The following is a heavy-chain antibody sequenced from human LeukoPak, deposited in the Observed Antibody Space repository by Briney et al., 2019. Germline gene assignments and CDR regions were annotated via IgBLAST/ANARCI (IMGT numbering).Heavy chain of an antibody. CDR2: IYSGGST. J-gene: IGHJ4*02. V-gene: IGHV3-66*01. D-gene: IGHD3-22*01. Sequence: QPGGSLRLSCAASGFTFSNAWMSWVRQAPGKGLEWVSVIYSGGSTYYVDSVKGRFTISRDNSKNTLYLQMNSLTAEDTAVYYCARDGAEKSSGYGFDYWGQGTLVTVSS. CDR3: ARDGAEKSSGYGFDY. CDR1: GFTFSNAW.